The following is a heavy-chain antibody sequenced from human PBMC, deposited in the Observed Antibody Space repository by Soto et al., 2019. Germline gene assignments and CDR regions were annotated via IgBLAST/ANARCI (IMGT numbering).Heavy chain of an antibody. CDR2: TYYRSKWYN. CDR1: GDRVSSNSAA. V-gene: IGHV6-1*01. Sequence: SQTLSLTCAISGDRVSSNSAAWNWIRQSPSRGLEWLGRTYYRSKWYNDYAVSVKSRITINPDTSKNQFSLQLNSVTPEDTAVYYCARDWHEYSGYDLGNYFDYWGQGTLVTVSS. CDR3: ARDWHEYSGYDLGNYFDY. J-gene: IGHJ4*02. D-gene: IGHD5-12*01.